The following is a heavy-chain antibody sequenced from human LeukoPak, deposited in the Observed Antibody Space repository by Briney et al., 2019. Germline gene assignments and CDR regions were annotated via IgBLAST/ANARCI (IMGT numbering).Heavy chain of an antibody. CDR3: ARDSFGTVTPYYFHY. CDR1: GGSISSDY. Sequence: SETLSVTCTVSGGSISSDYWSCIRQPAGKGLEWIGRIYTSGSTNYNPSLKSRVTMSVNTSKNQFSLKLSSVTAADTAVYYCARDSFGTVTPYYFHYWGQGTLVTVSS. V-gene: IGHV4-4*07. D-gene: IGHD4-11*01. CDR2: IYTSGST. J-gene: IGHJ4*02.